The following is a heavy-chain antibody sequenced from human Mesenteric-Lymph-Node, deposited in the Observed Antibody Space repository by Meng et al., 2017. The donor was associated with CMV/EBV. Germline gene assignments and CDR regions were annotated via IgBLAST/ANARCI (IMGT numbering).Heavy chain of an antibody. CDR1: GGSFSNYY. V-gene: IGHV4-34*01. CDR3: ARTPDSSGYSDAFDI. D-gene: IGHD3-22*01. Sequence: SETLSLTCAVYGGSFSNYYWSWIRQPPGRGLEWIGEIYHSGSTNYNPSLKSRVTISVDKSKNQFSLKLSSVTAADTAVYYCARTPDSSGYSDAFDIWGQGTMVTVSS. CDR2: IYHSGST. J-gene: IGHJ3*02.